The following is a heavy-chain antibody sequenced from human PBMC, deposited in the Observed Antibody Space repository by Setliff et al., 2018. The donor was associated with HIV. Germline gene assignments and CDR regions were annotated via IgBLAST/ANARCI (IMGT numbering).Heavy chain of an antibody. D-gene: IGHD3-9*01. CDR3: ARANPDILTGYSYYFDY. CDR1: GGSISSYY. J-gene: IGHJ4*02. Sequence: SETLSLTCTVSGGSISSYYWSWIRQPPGKGLEWIGYIYTSGSTNYNPSLKSRVTISVDTSKNQFSLKLSSVTAADTAVYYCARANPDILTGYSYYFDYWGQGTLVTVSS. CDR2: IYTSGST. V-gene: IGHV4-4*09.